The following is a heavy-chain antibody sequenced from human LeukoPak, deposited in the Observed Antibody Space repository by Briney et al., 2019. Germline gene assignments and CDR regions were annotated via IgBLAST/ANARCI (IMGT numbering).Heavy chain of an antibody. CDR3: ARSEIVVVPAAPRPIEDYWYFDL. V-gene: IGHV1-69*05. J-gene: IGHJ2*01. CDR2: IIPIFGTA. Sequence: GASVKVSCKASGGTVSSYAISWVRQAPGQGLEWMGGIIPIFGTANYAQKFQGRVTITTDESTSTAYMELSSLRSEDTAVYYCARSEIVVVPAAPRPIEDYWYFDLWGRGTLVTVSS. D-gene: IGHD2-2*01. CDR1: GGTVSSYA.